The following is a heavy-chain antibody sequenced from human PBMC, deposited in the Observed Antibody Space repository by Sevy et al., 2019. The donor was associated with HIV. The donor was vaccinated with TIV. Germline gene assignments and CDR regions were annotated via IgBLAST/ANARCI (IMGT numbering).Heavy chain of an antibody. CDR3: ARDGDSSSSDPDYYYYGMDV. V-gene: IGHV3-30-3*01. Sequence: GGSLRLSCAASGFTFSSYAMHWVRQAPGKGLEWVAVISYDGSNKYYADSVKGRFTISRDNSKNTLYLQMNSLRAEDTAVYYCARDGDSSSSDPDYYYYGMDVWGQRTTVTVSS. J-gene: IGHJ6*02. D-gene: IGHD6-6*01. CDR1: GFTFSSYA. CDR2: ISYDGSNK.